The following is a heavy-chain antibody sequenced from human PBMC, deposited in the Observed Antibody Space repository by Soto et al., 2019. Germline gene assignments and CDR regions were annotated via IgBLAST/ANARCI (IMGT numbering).Heavy chain of an antibody. Sequence: QVQLVQSGAEVKKPGASVKVSCKASGYTFTSYGISWVRQAPGQVLEWMGWISAYNGNTNYAQKRQGRVTMTTATSTSTVYMELRSLRSDDTAVYYCARDHTVTTLDYWGQGTLVTVSS. CDR1: GYTFTSYG. J-gene: IGHJ4*02. CDR3: ARDHTVTTLDY. V-gene: IGHV1-18*01. CDR2: ISAYNGNT. D-gene: IGHD4-4*01.